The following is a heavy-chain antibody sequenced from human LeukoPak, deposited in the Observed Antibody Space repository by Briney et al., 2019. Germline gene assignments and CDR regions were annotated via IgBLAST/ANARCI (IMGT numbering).Heavy chain of an antibody. CDR2: INHSGST. CDR3: ARDGRWDY. CDR1: GGSFSGYY. Sequence: PSETLSLTCAVYGGSFSGYYWSWIRQPPGKGLEWIGEINHSGSTNYNPSLKSRVTISVDTSKNQFSLKLSSVTAADTAVYYCARDGRWDYWGQGTLVTVSS. D-gene: IGHD2-15*01. J-gene: IGHJ4*02. V-gene: IGHV4-34*01.